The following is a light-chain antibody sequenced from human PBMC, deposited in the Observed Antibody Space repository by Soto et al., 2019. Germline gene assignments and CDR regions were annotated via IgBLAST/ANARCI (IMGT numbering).Light chain of an antibody. J-gene: IGKJ2*01. CDR2: LAS. V-gene: IGKV2-28*01. Sequence: DIVMTQSPLSLPVSPGEPASISCRSSQSLLHRNGYSSLDWYLQKPGQSPRLLIYLASTRASGVPDKFSASGSGTVFTLKISRVEAEDVAIYYCMQALQTPYSFGQGTKLEI. CDR3: MQALQTPYS. CDR1: QSLLHRNGYSS.